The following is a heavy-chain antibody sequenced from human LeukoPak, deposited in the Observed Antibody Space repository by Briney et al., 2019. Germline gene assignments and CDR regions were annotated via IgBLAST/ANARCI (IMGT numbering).Heavy chain of an antibody. V-gene: IGHV3-23*01. CDR3: AKVLRDWNFDY. CDR2: IINSGSST. J-gene: IGHJ4*02. Sequence: PGGSLRLSCAASGFTFSSYAMNWVRQAPGKGLEWVSGIINSGSSTYYADSVKGRFTISRDNSKNTLYLQMNSLRAEDTAVYYCAKVLRDWNFDYWGQGTLVTVSS. D-gene: IGHD1-1*01. CDR1: GFTFSSYA.